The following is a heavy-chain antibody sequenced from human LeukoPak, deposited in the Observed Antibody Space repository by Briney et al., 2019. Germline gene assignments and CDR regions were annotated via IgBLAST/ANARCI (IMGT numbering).Heavy chain of an antibody. D-gene: IGHD2-21*01. Sequence: PGGSLRLSCAASGFTFSSYAMHWVRQAPGTGLEWVATIKQDGGEKYYVDSVKGRFTISRDNAKNSLNLQMISLRAEDTAVYYCARHDGTYSGHSFNMWGQGTMVTVSS. J-gene: IGHJ3*02. V-gene: IGHV3-7*01. CDR1: GFTFSSYA. CDR3: ARHDGTYSGHSFNM. CDR2: IKQDGGEK.